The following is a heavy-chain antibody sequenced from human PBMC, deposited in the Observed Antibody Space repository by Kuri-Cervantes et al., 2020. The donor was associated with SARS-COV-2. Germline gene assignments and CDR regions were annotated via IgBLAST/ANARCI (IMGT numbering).Heavy chain of an antibody. Sequence: GESLKISCAASGFTFDDYGMSWVRQAPGKGLEWVSGINWNGGSTGYADSVKGRFTISRDNAKNSLYLQMNSLRAEDTAVYYCARDYDFWSGYHNWFDPWGQGTLVTVSS. V-gene: IGHV3-20*04. J-gene: IGHJ5*02. CDR3: ARDYDFWSGYHNWFDP. CDR2: INWNGGST. D-gene: IGHD3-3*01. CDR1: GFTFDDYG.